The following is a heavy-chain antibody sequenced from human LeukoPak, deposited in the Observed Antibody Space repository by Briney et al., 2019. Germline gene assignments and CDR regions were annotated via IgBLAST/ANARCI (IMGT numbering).Heavy chain of an antibody. CDR2: IRSKANSYAT. D-gene: IGHD2-2*01. CDR3: AKGSRGSCSRTYCYPFDY. Sequence: GGSLRLSCAASGFTFSGSAMHWVRQASGKGLEWVGRIRSKANSYATAYAASVKGRFTISRDDSKNTAYLQMNRLRAEDTAVYYCAKGSRGSCSRTYCYPFDYWGQGTLVTVSS. J-gene: IGHJ4*02. V-gene: IGHV3-73*01. CDR1: GFTFSGSA.